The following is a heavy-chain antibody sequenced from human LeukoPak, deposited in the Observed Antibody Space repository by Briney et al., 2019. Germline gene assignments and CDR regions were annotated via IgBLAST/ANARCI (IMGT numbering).Heavy chain of an antibody. Sequence: PGGSLRLSCAASGLTVSSNYMNWVRQAPGKGLEWVSVIYSGGSTYYADSVKGRFTISRDNSKNTLYLQMNSLRAEDTAVYYCARAPTKHDTFDIWGQGTVVTVSS. J-gene: IGHJ3*02. CDR2: IYSGGST. CDR3: ARAPTKHDTFDI. CDR1: GLTVSSNY. V-gene: IGHV3-66*01.